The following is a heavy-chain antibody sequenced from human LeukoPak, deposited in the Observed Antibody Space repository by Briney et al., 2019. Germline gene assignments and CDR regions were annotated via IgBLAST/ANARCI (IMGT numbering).Heavy chain of an antibody. Sequence: SETLSLTCTVSGGSISSSSYYWGWIRQPPGKGLEWIGSIYYSGSTYYNPSLKSRVTISVDTSKNQFSLKLSSVTAADRAVYYCARGWDDFWSGYYSNYYYYYMDVWGKGTTVTVSS. D-gene: IGHD3-3*01. CDR1: GGSISSSSYY. CDR2: IYYSGST. J-gene: IGHJ6*03. V-gene: IGHV4-39*07. CDR3: ARGWDDFWSGYYSNYYYYYMDV.